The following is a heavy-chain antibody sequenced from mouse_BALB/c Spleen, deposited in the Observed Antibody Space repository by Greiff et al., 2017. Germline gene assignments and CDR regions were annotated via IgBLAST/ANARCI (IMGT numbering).Heavy chain of an antibody. V-gene: IGHV5-6-3*01. D-gene: IGHD1-1*01. CDR1: GFTFSSYG. CDR2: INSNGGST. CDR3: ARHHFTEGAY. Sequence: EVMLVESGGGLVQPGGSLKLSRAASGFTFSSYGMSWVRQTPDKRLELVATINSNGGSTYYPDSVKGRFTISRDNAKNTLYLQMSRLRSEDTAMYYCARHHFTEGAYWGQGTLVTVSA. J-gene: IGHJ3*01.